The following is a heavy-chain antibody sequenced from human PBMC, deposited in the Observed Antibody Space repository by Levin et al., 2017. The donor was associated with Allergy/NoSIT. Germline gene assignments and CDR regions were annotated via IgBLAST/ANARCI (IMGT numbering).Heavy chain of an antibody. Sequence: GGSLRLSCAASGFTFSSHSMNWVRQAPGKGLEWLSNIRSSSGFTFYADSVKGRFTTSRDDARNSLYLQINSLRDEDTAVYYCSRESSSGSYSDSWGQGTLVTVSS. CDR3: SRESSSGSYSDS. CDR2: IRSSSGFT. V-gene: IGHV3-48*02. J-gene: IGHJ4*02. D-gene: IGHD3-10*01. CDR1: GFTFSSHS.